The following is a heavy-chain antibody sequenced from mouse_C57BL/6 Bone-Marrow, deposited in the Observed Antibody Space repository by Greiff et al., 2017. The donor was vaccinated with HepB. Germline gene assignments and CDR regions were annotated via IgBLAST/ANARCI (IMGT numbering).Heavy chain of an antibody. J-gene: IGHJ4*01. CDR3: ARKSLYGSSLYYYAMDY. D-gene: IGHD1-1*01. Sequence: VQLQQSGPGLVQPSQSLSITCTVSGFSLTSYGVHWVRQSPGKGLEWLGVIWSGGSTDYNAAFISRLSISKDNSKSQVFFKMNSLQADDPAIYYCARKSLYGSSLYYYAMDYWGQGTSSTVSS. V-gene: IGHV2-2*01. CDR2: IWSGGST. CDR1: GFSLTSYG.